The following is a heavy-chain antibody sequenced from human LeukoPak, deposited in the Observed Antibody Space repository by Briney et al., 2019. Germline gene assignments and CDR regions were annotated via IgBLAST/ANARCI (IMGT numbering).Heavy chain of an antibody. CDR1: GGTFSSDN. D-gene: IGHD2-15*01. J-gene: IGHJ5*02. CDR3: ARVDCSGGSCLFDP. Sequence: SVRVSCRGSGGTFSSDNISGVGQAPGQGLEWMGRIIPILGIANYAQKFQGRVTITADKSTSTAYMELSSLRSEDTAVYYCARVDCSGGSCLFDPWGQGTLVTVSS. CDR2: IIPILGIA. V-gene: IGHV1-69*02.